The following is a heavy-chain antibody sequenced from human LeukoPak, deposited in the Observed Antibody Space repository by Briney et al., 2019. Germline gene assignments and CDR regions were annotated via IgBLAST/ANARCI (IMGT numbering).Heavy chain of an antibody. D-gene: IGHD3-3*02. CDR2: IIPIFGTA. Sequence: ASVKVSCKASGYTFTGYYMHWVRQAPGQGLEWMGGIIPIFGTANYAQKFQGRVTITADKSTSTAYMELSSLRSEDTAVYYCARTVLGLVDYYYYYMDVWGKGTTVTVSS. CDR1: GYTFTGYY. J-gene: IGHJ6*03. V-gene: IGHV1-69*06. CDR3: ARTVLGLVDYYYYYMDV.